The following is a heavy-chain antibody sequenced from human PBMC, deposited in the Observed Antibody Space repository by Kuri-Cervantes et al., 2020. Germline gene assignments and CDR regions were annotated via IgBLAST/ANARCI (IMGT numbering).Heavy chain of an antibody. CDR1: GGSISSYY. D-gene: IGHD2-15*01. V-gene: IGHV4-59*01. CDR3: ARLISGYYYYGMDV. J-gene: IGHJ6*02. CDR2: IYYSGRT. Sequence: ESLKISCTVSGGSISSYYWSWIRQPPGKGLEWIGYIYYSGRTNYNPSLKGRVTISVDTSKNKFSLKLRPVAAADTAVYYCARLISGYYYYGMDVWGQGPTVPVSS.